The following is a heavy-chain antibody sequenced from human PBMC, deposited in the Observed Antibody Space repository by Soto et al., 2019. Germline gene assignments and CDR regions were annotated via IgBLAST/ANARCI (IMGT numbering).Heavy chain of an antibody. CDR2: IVVGSGNT. J-gene: IGHJ6*02. D-gene: IGHD6-13*01. CDR1: GFTFTSSA. V-gene: IGHV1-58*01. CDR3: AAGEYSSSWYSVYGMDV. Sequence: ASVKVSCKASGFTFTSSAVQWVRQARGQRLEWIGWIVVGSGNTNYAQKFQERVTITRDMSTSTAYMELSSLRSEDTAVYYCAAGEYSSSWYSVYGMDVWGQGTTVTVSS.